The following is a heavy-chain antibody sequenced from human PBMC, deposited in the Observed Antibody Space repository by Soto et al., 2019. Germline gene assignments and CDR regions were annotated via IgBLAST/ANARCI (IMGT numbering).Heavy chain of an antibody. CDR1: GGTFSSYT. CDR2: IIPILGIA. D-gene: IGHD3-10*01. Sequence: QVQLVQSGAEVKKPGSSVKVSCKASGGTFSSYTISWVRQAPGQGLEWMGRIIPILGIANYAQKFQGRVTITTDKSTSTAYIELSSLRSEDTAVYYCASPNGSGSYSTDYWGQGTLVTVSS. CDR3: ASPNGSGSYSTDY. V-gene: IGHV1-69*02. J-gene: IGHJ4*02.